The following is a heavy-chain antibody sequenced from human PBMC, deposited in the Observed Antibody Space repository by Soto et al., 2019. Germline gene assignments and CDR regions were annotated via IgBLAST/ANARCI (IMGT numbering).Heavy chain of an antibody. J-gene: IGHJ5*02. V-gene: IGHV4-61*08. Sequence: KPSETLSLTCTVSGGSVSSGDYYWSWIRQPPGKGLEWIGYIYYSGSTNYNPPLKSRVSISLDTSKNQFSLRLTSVTAADTAVYYCARIPVDTYMINWFDPWGQGTQVTVSS. CDR3: ARIPVDTYMINWFDP. CDR1: GGSVSSGDYY. CDR2: IYYSGST. D-gene: IGHD5-18*01.